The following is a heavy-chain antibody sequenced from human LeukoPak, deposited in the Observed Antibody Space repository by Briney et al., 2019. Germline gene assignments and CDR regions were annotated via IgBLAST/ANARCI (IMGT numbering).Heavy chain of an antibody. V-gene: IGHV1-18*01. Sequence: ASVKVSCKASGYTFTSYGISWVRQAPGQGLEWMGWISAYNGNTNYAQKLQGRVTMTTDTSTSTAYMELRSLRSDDTAVYYCARAVVTERWVWFGEFSSSYGMDVWAKGPRSPSP. CDR3: ARAVVTERWVWFGEFSSSYGMDV. D-gene: IGHD3-10*01. J-gene: IGHJ6*02. CDR2: ISAYNGNT. CDR1: GYTFTSYG.